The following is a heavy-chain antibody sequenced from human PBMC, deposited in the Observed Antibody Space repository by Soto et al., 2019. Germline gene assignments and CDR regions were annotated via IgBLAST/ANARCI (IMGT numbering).Heavy chain of an antibody. CDR3: ARDPVDPNTWFGELPLDY. J-gene: IGHJ4*02. CDR2: IIPILGIA. CDR1: GGTFSSYT. Sequence: GASVKVSCKASGGTFSSYTISWVRQAPGQGLEWMGRIIPILGIANYAQKFQGRVTITADKSTSTAYMELSSLRSEDTAVYYCARDPVDPNTWFGELPLDYWGQGTLVTVSS. V-gene: IGHV1-69*04. D-gene: IGHD3-10*01.